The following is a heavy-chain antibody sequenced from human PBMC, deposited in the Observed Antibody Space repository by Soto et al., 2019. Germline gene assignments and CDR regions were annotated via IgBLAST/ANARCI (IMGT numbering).Heavy chain of an antibody. V-gene: IGHV4-34*01. Sequence: SETLSLTCAVYGGSFSGYYWSWIRQPPGKGLEWIGESNHSGSTNYNPSLKSRVTISVDTSKNQFSLKLSSVTAADTAVYYCAREILLYGSGSYYLDYLGQGTLVTVSS. D-gene: IGHD3-10*01. CDR1: GGSFSGYY. CDR2: SNHSGST. CDR3: AREILLYGSGSYYLDY. J-gene: IGHJ4*02.